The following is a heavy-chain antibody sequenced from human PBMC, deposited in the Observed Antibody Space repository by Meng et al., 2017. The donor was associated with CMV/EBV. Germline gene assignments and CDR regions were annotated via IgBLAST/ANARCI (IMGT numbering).Heavy chain of an antibody. D-gene: IGHD4-17*01. CDR3: RLGHYSQD. CDR1: GLTIRNYW. Sequence: LVESGEGLGAPGEVLSLSSAAPGLTIRNYWMSWVRQAPGKGLEWVANIKKDGSEKYYVDSVKGRFSISRDTADNSLYLQMNNLRAEDTAVYYCRLGHYSQDWGQGTLVTVSS. J-gene: IGHJ4*02. CDR2: IKKDGSEK. V-gene: IGHV3-7*02.